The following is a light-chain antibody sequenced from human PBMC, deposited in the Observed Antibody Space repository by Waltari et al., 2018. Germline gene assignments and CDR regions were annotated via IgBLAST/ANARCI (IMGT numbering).Light chain of an antibody. Sequence: QSVLTQPPSASGTPGQRVTVSCSGSSSNIGSTYVYCYQQLPGTAPRLLIYRNNQRPAGVPDRFSGSKSGTSASLAISGLRSEDEADYYCATWDDSLSAWVFGGGTKLTVL. CDR2: RNN. CDR3: ATWDDSLSAWV. J-gene: IGLJ3*02. V-gene: IGLV1-47*01. CDR1: SSNIGSTY.